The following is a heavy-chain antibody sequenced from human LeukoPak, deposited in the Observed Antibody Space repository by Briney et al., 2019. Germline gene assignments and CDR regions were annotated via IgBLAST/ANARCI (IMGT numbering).Heavy chain of an antibody. CDR3: ARVGGRGSPVSY. Sequence: QPGGSLRLSCAASGFTFSSYWMHWVRQAPGKGLVWVSRINSDGSSTSYADSVKGRFTISRDNAKNTQYLQMNSLRAEDTAVYYCARVGGRGSPVSYWGQGTLVTVSS. D-gene: IGHD3-16*01. J-gene: IGHJ4*02. V-gene: IGHV3-74*01. CDR2: INSDGSST. CDR1: GFTFSSYW.